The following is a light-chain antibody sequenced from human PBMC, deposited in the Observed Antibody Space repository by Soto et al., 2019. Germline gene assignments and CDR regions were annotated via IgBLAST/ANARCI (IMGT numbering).Light chain of an antibody. J-gene: IGLJ7*01. CDR2: EVS. CDR3: SSYAGSNNYV. Sequence: QSVLTQPPSASGSPGQSVTISCTGTSSDIGGYNDVSWYQQHPGKAPKLMIYEVSKRPSGVPHRFSGSKSANTAPLTVSGLTAEDEDDYYCSSYAGSNNYVFGSGTQLTVL. CDR1: SSDIGGYND. V-gene: IGLV2-8*01.